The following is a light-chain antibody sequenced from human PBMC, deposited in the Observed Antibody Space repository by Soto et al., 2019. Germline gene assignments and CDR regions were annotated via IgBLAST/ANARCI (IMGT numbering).Light chain of an antibody. CDR3: QQYSYYAS. CDR2: KAS. J-gene: IGKJ1*01. Sequence: DIQMTQSPSTLSASVGDRVTITCRASQTISSWLAWYQQKPGKAPKLLIYKASTLESGVPSRFSGSGSGTDVTLTVTSLQPEDFATYYCQQYSYYASFGQGTKVEIK. CDR1: QTISSW. V-gene: IGKV1-5*03.